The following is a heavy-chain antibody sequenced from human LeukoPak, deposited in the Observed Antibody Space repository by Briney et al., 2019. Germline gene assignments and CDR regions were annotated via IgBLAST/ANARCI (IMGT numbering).Heavy chain of an antibody. CDR1: GFTFGSYA. CDR2: IFGSGGSA. Sequence: GGSLRLSCAASGFTFGSYAVYWVRQAPGKGLEWVSGIFGSGGSAHYADSVKGRFTISRDNSKNTVYLQMDSLRAEDTATYYCAKTTTGYSSGRYPAWPIDYWGKGTTVTVSS. CDR3: AKTTTGYSSGRYPAWPIDY. J-gene: IGHJ6*04. D-gene: IGHD2-15*01. V-gene: IGHV3-23*01.